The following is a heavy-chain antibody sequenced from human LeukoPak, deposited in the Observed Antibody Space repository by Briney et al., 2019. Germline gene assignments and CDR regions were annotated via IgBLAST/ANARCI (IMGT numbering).Heavy chain of an antibody. D-gene: IGHD6-13*01. CDR1: GGTFSSYA. V-gene: IGHV1-69*04. Sequence: SVMVSCKASGGTFSSYAISWVRQAPGQGLEWMGRIIPILGIANYAQKFQGRVTITADKSTSTAYMELSSLRSEDTAVYYCARDLGYSSSWWPFDYWGQGTLVTVSS. CDR3: ARDLGYSSSWWPFDY. CDR2: IIPILGIA. J-gene: IGHJ4*02.